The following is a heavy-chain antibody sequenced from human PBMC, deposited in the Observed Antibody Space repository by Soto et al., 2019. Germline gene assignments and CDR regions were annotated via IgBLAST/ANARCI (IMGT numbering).Heavy chain of an antibody. CDR1: GGTFSSYA. CDR3: AREFLYCSGGSCYSSEYFQH. V-gene: IGHV1-69*01. D-gene: IGHD2-15*01. Sequence: QVQLVQSGAEVKKPGSSVKVSCKASGGTFSSYAISWVRQAPGQGLEWMGGIIPIFGTANYAQKFQGRVTITADESTSTAYMELSSLRFEDTAVYYCAREFLYCSGGSCYSSEYFQHWGQGTLVTVSS. CDR2: IIPIFGTA. J-gene: IGHJ1*01.